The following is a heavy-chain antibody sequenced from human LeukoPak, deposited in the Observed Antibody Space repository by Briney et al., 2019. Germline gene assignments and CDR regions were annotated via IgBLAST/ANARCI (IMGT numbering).Heavy chain of an antibody. Sequence: PGGSLRLSCAASGFTFSSYSMNWVRQAPGKGLEWVSSISSSSSNIYYADSVKGRFTISRDNAKNSLYLQMNSLRAEDTAVYYCARCTTGRTFGSLREIKRSREIDYWGQGTLVTVSS. CDR3: ARCTTGRTFGSLREIKRSREIDY. CDR1: GFTFSSYS. V-gene: IGHV3-21*01. J-gene: IGHJ4*02. CDR2: ISSSSSNI. D-gene: IGHD1-1*01.